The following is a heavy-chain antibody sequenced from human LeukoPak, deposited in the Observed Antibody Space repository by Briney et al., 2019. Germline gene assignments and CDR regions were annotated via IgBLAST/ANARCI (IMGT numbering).Heavy chain of an antibody. D-gene: IGHD3-9*01. J-gene: IGHJ5*02. CDR1: GGSISSYY. CDR2: IYYSGST. CDR3: VRDLGGPRSYYDILTGYSESWFDP. V-gene: IGHV4-59*01. Sequence: SETLSLTCTVSGGSISSYYWSWIRQPPGKGLEWIGYIYYSGSTNYNPSLKSRVTISVDTSKNQFSLKLSSVTAADTAVYYCVRDLGGPRSYYDILTGYSESWFDPWGQGTLVTVSS.